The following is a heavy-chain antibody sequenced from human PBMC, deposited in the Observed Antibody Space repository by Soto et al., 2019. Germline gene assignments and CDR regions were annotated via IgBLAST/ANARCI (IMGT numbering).Heavy chain of an antibody. D-gene: IGHD3-22*01. J-gene: IGHJ4*02. CDR2: IYYSGST. CDR3: ARYDYYDSSGYYDY. CDR1: GGSISSGGYS. Sequence: SETLSLTCAVSGGSISSGGYSWSWIRQPPGKGLEWIGYIYYSGSTNYNPSLKSRVTISVDTSKNQFSLKLSSVTAADTAVYYCARYDYYDSSGYYDYWGQGTLVTVSS. V-gene: IGHV4-61*08.